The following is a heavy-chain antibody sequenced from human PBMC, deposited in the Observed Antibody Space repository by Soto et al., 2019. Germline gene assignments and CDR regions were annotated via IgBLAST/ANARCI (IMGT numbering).Heavy chain of an antibody. Sequence: SETLSLTCTVSGASIISTTKYWGWIRQPPGRGLEWIGTISSIGSTYYNPSLEGRVTISVDTSKNQFSLKVTSVTAADTGLYYCARQDHGDYEFSFDSWGQGTLVTVSS. J-gene: IGHJ4*02. CDR2: ISSIGST. V-gene: IGHV4-39*01. CDR3: ARQDHGDYEFSFDS. CDR1: GASIISTTKY. D-gene: IGHD4-17*01.